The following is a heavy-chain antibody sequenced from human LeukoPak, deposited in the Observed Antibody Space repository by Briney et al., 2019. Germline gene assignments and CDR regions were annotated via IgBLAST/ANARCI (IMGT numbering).Heavy chain of an antibody. V-gene: IGHV4-4*02. Sequence: TSGTLSLTCAVSGDSISSSHWWGWVRQPPGKGLEWIGEIYHSGSTNYNPSLKSRVTISVDKSKNQVSLKLSSVTAVDTAVYYCARALVWYYDFWSGPYSPYYMDVWGKGTTVTVSS. D-gene: IGHD3-3*01. CDR1: GDSISSSHW. CDR3: ARALVWYYDFWSGPYSPYYMDV. CDR2: IYHSGST. J-gene: IGHJ6*03.